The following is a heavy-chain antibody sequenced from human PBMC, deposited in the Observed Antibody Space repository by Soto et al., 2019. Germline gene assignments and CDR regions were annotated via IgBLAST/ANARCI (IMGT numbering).Heavy chain of an antibody. CDR1: GFTFSSYR. CDR2: RKQDGREK. D-gene: IGHD6-13*01. Sequence: PGWSRKLSCPASGFTFSSYRMSWVRQAPGKGLEWVANRKQDGREKYFVDPVKGGFTVSRDNSKNTVYLRMNSLRDEDTAVYYCARGGLYISSSWYEGYWGQGTLVTVSS. J-gene: IGHJ4*02. CDR3: ARGGLYISSSWYEGY. V-gene: IGHV3-7*03.